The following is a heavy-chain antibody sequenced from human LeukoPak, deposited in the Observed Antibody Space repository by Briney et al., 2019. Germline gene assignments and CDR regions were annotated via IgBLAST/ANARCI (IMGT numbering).Heavy chain of an antibody. CDR2: LDWDGDK. D-gene: IGHD2-15*01. V-gene: IGHV2-70*17. Sequence: SGPTLVNPTQTLTLTCTFSVFSLSTSGMFASWLRQPPGRALEWLARLDWDGDKFYRTSLKPRLTISKDTSKNQVVLTMTNMDPVDTATYYCARMVVGTIDYWGQGILVTVSS. J-gene: IGHJ4*02. CDR1: VFSLSTSGMF. CDR3: ARMVVGTIDY.